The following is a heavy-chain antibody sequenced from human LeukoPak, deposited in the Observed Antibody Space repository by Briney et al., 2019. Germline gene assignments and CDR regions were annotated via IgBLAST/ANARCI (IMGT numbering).Heavy chain of an antibody. CDR1: GGSISSGGYY. D-gene: IGHD3-16*01. CDR2: IYYSGST. J-gene: IGHJ6*02. Sequence: SQTLSLTCTVSGGSISSGGYYWSWIRQPPGKGLEWIGYIYYSGSTNYNPSLKSRVTISVDTSKNQFSLKLSSVTAADTAVYYCARDWGSGLYGMDVWGQGTTVTVSS. CDR3: ARDWGSGLYGMDV. V-gene: IGHV4-61*08.